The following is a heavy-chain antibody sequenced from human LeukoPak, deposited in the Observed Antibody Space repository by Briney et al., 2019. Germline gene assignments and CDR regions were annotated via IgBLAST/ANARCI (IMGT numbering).Heavy chain of an antibody. V-gene: IGHV4-59*01. CDR3: ARVQRKAFPDY. CDR1: GGSISSYY. D-gene: IGHD2/OR15-2a*01. J-gene: IGHJ4*02. CDR2: IYYSGST. Sequence: PSETLSLTCRVSGGSISSYYWGWIRQPPGKGLEWIGYIYYSGSTNYNPSLKSRVTISVDTSKNQFSLKLSSVTAADTAVYYCARVQRKAFPDYWGQGTLVTVSS.